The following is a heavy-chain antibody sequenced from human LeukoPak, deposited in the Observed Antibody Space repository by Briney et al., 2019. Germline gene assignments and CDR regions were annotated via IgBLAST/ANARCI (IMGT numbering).Heavy chain of an antibody. D-gene: IGHD5-24*01. CDR3: AGEDGYKDNYYYYYMDV. V-gene: IGHV3-21*01. J-gene: IGHJ6*03. Sequence: GGSLRLSCAASGFTFSSYSMNWVRQAPGKGLEWVSSISSSSSYIYYADSVKGRFTISRDNAKNSLYLQMNSLRDEDTAVYYCAGEDGYKDNYYYYYMDVWGKGTTVTVSS. CDR1: GFTFSSYS. CDR2: ISSSSSYI.